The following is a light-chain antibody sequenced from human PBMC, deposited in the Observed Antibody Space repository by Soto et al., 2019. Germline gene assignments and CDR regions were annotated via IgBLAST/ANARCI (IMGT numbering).Light chain of an antibody. CDR2: EVR. CDR1: SSDVGIYNT. V-gene: IGLV2-14*01. CDR3: SSSTSSSTYV. Sequence: QSALTQPASVSGSPGQSITISCTGTSSDVGIYNTVSWYQQYPGEAPKLLIYEVRYRSSGVSDRFSGSKSGNTASQTISGLHTEDEADYYCSSSTSSSTYVFGTGTKVTVL. J-gene: IGLJ1*01.